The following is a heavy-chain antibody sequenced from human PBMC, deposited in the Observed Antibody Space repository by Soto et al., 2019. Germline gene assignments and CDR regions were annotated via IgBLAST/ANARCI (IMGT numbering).Heavy chain of an antibody. Sequence: ASVKVSCKVYGYTLTELSMYWVRQAPGKGLEWMGGFDPEDGETIYAQKFQGRVTMTEDTSTDTAYMELSSLRSEDTAVYYCATGLRDRSWFDPWGQGTLVTVSS. D-gene: IGHD3-16*01. J-gene: IGHJ5*02. CDR2: FDPEDGET. V-gene: IGHV1-24*01. CDR3: ATGLRDRSWFDP. CDR1: GYTLTELS.